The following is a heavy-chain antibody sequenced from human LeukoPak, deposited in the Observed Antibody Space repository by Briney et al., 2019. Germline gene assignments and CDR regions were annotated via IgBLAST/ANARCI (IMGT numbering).Heavy chain of an antibody. Sequence: GSLRLSCAASGFTFSSYSMNWVRQAPGKGLEWVSSISSSSSYIYYADSVKGRFTISRDNAKNSLYLQMNSLRAEDTAVYYCARAEVVTTTISYYWGQGTLVTVSS. V-gene: IGHV3-21*01. CDR2: ISSSSSYI. CDR1: GFTFSSYS. CDR3: ARAEVVTTTISYY. J-gene: IGHJ4*02. D-gene: IGHD2-21*02.